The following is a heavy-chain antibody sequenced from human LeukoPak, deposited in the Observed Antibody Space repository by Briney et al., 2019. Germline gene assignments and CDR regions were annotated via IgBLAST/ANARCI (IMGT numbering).Heavy chain of an antibody. CDR3: ARAHYYDSSGLDF. V-gene: IGHV3-48*04. CDR2: ISSSGSTI. Sequence: GGSLRLSCAASGFTFSSFSMNWVRQAPGKGLEWVSYISSSGSTIYYADSLKGRFTISRDNDKNSLYLQMNSLRAEDTAVYYCARAHYYDSSGLDFGGQGTLVTVSS. CDR1: GFTFSSFS. D-gene: IGHD3-22*01. J-gene: IGHJ4*02.